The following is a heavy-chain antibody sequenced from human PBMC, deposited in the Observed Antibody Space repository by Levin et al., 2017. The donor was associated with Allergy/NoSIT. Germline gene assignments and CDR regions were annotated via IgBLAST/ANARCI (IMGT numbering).Heavy chain of an antibody. V-gene: IGHV1-2*02. Sequence: PRASVKVSCKTSEYTLTGYYLHWVRQAPGQGLEWLGWISPHGGGTNYAQKFKGRVNMTRDTSINTAYMELNRLRFDDTAVYYCTRGLGYCSGGSCYFWFDPWGQGTLVTVS. D-gene: IGHD2-15*01. CDR2: ISPHGGGT. CDR3: TRGLGYCSGGSCYFWFDP. CDR1: EYTLTGYY. J-gene: IGHJ5*02.